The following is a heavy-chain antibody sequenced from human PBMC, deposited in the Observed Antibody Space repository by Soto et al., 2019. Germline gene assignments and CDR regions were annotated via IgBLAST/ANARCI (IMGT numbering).Heavy chain of an antibody. CDR3: ARGMQGSRYFDL. Sequence: EVQLVESGGGLVQPGGSLRLSCAGSGFVFSSYWMRWVRQVPGKGLVWVSRITNDGSSTTYADSVNGRFTISRDNAKNTLYLPMNSLGAEDTAVYYCARGMQGSRYFDLWGRGTLVTVSS. V-gene: IGHV3-74*01. CDR1: GFVFSSYW. CDR2: ITNDGSST. J-gene: IGHJ2*01.